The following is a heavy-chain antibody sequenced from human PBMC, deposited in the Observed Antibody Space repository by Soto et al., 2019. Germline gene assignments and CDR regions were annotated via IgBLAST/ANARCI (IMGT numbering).Heavy chain of an antibody. CDR2: INSDGSST. D-gene: IGHD6-19*01. J-gene: IGHJ4*02. CDR1: GFTFSSYW. V-gene: IGHV3-74*01. CDR3: ARVIAVADFDY. Sequence: LRLSCAASGFTFSSYWMHWVRQAPGKGLVWVSRINSDGSSTSYADSVKGRFTISRDNAKNTLYLQMNSLRAEDTAVYYCARVIAVADFDYWGQGTLVTVSS.